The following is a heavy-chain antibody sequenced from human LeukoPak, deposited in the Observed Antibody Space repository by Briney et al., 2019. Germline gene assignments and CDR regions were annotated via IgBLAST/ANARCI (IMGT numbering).Heavy chain of an antibody. CDR3: ARDQNGADY. J-gene: IGHJ4*02. V-gene: IGHV1-8*01. Sequence: GASVKVSCKASGYTFTSYDINWVRQATGQGLEWMGWMNPNSGNTGYAQKFQGRVTMTRNTSISTAYMELSRLTSDDTAVYYCARDQNGADYWGQGTLVTVSS. CDR1: GYTFTSYD. CDR2: MNPNSGNT. D-gene: IGHD2-8*01.